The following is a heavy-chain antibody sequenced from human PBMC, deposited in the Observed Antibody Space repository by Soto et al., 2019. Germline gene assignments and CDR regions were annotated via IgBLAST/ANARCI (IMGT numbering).Heavy chain of an antibody. D-gene: IGHD7-27*01. J-gene: IGHJ4*02. CDR2: IWYDGSNK. V-gene: IGHV3-33*01. Sequence: QVQLVESGEGVVQPGRSLRLSCAASGFTFNSYGMHWVRQAPGKGLEWVAVIWYDGSNKYYGDSVKGRFTISRDNSKNTLYLQMNSLRAEDTAVYYCARDRPNSGFDYWGQGTLVTVSS. CDR1: GFTFNSYG. CDR3: ARDRPNSGFDY.